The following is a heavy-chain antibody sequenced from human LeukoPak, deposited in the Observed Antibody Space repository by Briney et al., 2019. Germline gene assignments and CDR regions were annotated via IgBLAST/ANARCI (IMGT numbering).Heavy chain of an antibody. CDR3: AREAMPYYFDY. Sequence: SETLSLTCTVSGGSISSYYWSWIRHPPGKGLEWIGYIYYSGSTNYNPSLKSRVTISVDTSKNQFSLKLSSVTAADTAVYYCAREAMPYYFDYWGQGTLVTVSS. V-gene: IGHV4-59*01. CDR2: IYYSGST. D-gene: IGHD2-2*01. CDR1: GGSISSYY. J-gene: IGHJ4*02.